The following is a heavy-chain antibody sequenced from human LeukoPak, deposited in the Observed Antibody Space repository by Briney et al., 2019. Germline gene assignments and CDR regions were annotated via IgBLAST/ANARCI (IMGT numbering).Heavy chain of an antibody. CDR3: VRDIAAAGLFFDY. V-gene: IGHV3-7*01. CDR2: MKYDGSEM. CDR1: GFTFSSYW. J-gene: IGHJ4*02. D-gene: IGHD6-13*01. Sequence: GGSLRLSCAASGFTFSSYWMSWVRQAPGKGLEWVANMKYDGSEMDYVDSVKGRFTVSRDNAKNSLYLQMNSLRAEDTAVYYCVRDIAAAGLFFDYWGQGTLVTVSS.